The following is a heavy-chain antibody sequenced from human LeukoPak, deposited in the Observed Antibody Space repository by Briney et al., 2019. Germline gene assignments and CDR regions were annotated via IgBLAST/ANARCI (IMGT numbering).Heavy chain of an antibody. J-gene: IGHJ3*01. CDR3: ARHSPGITGPAHLDL. CDR1: GGSFSGYY. V-gene: IGHV4-34*01. Sequence: SETLSLTCAVYGGSFSGYYWSWIRQPPGKGLEWIGEINHIGSTNYNPSLKSRVIISVDTSKNQFSLKLSSVTAADTAVHYCARHSPGITGPAHLDLWGQGTMVTVSS. D-gene: IGHD1-14*01. CDR2: INHIGST.